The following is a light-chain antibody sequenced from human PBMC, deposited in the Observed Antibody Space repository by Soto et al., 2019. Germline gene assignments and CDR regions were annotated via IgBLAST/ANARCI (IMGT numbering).Light chain of an antibody. V-gene: IGKV3-20*01. J-gene: IGKJ1*01. CDR2: GAS. CDR1: QSVSSSY. Sequence: PGESVPLCCRASQSVSSSYLTWYQQKPGQAPRLLIYGASTRATGIPARFSGSGSGTEFTLTVSSLQPEDFAVYYCQQYGSSPRTFGQGSKVDIK. CDR3: QQYGSSPRT.